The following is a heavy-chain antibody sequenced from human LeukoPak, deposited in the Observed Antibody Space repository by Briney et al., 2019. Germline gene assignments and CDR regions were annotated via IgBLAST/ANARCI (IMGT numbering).Heavy chain of an antibody. Sequence: SETLSLTCTVSGGSISGYYWSWIRQPPGKGLEWIGYIYHSGGTNYNPSLESRVTIAVDTSKNQFSLKLTSVTAADTAVYYCSRDNADYASGGDCVAPWGQGTLVTVSS. CDR2: IYHSGGT. V-gene: IGHV4-59*01. J-gene: IGHJ5*02. CDR3: SRDNADYASGGDCVAP. D-gene: IGHD3-10*01. CDR1: GGSISGYY.